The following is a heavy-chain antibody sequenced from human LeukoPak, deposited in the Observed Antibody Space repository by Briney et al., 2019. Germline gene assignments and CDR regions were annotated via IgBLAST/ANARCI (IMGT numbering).Heavy chain of an antibody. CDR2: ISYDGSNK. J-gene: IGHJ4*02. D-gene: IGHD5-18*01. Sequence: LSLTCTVSGGSISSSSYYWGWIRQPPGKGLEWVAVISYDGSNKYYADSVKGRFTISRDNSKNTLYLQMNSLRAEDTAVYYCAKEATAFDYWGQGTLVTVSS. CDR3: AKEATAFDY. CDR1: GGSISSSS. V-gene: IGHV3-30*18.